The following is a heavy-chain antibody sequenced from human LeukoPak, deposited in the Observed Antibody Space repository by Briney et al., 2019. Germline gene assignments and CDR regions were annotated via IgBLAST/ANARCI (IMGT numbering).Heavy chain of an antibody. J-gene: IGHJ4*02. Sequence: PGGSLRLSCAASGFTFSNSWMHWVRQAPGKGLEWVAVISYDGNNKYYADSVKGRFTISRDNSEKTLYLQMNSLRAEDTAVYYCARDGDYWGQGTLVTVSS. CDR2: ISYDGNNK. CDR1: GFTFSNSW. CDR3: ARDGDY. V-gene: IGHV3-30-3*01.